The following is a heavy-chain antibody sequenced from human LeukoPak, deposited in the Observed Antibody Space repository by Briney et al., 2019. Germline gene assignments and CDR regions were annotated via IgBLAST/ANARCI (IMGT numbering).Heavy chain of an antibody. J-gene: IGHJ6*03. CDR1: GFTFSSHG. D-gene: IGHD2-2*02. Sequence: GGSLRLSCAASGFTFSSHGMHWVRQAPGKGLEWVAVIWYDGSNKYYADSVKGRFTISRDNSKNTLYLQMNSLRAEDTAVYYCARDGVLGYCSSTSCYTYPYYYYYMDVWGKGTTVTVSS. CDR2: IWYDGSNK. CDR3: ARDGVLGYCSSTSCYTYPYYYYYMDV. V-gene: IGHV3-33*01.